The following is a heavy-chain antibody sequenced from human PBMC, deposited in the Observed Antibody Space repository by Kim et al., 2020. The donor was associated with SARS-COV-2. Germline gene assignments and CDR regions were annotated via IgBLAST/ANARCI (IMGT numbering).Heavy chain of an antibody. CDR2: IWVDGINK. CDR3: ARDAATGGYFDY. D-gene: IGHD6-25*01. V-gene: IGHV3-33*01. CDR1: GFTFSTYA. J-gene: IGHJ4*02. Sequence: GGSLRLSCAASGFTFSTYAMHWVRQAPGKGLEWVGIIWVDGINKYYADSVKGRFTISRDNSKNTLYLQMNSLRAEDTAVYYCARDAATGGYFDYCSQGTLVTVSS.